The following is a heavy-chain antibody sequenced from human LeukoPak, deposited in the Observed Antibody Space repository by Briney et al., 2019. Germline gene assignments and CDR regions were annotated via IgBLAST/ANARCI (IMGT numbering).Heavy chain of an antibody. CDR1: GYTFTDYA. D-gene: IGHD3-22*01. Sequence: ASVKVSCKASGYTFTDYAIHWVRQAPGQRLEWMGWINVGSGYTKYSREFQDRIAITWETSATTAYMELSSLRSEDMAVYYCARGGGALYHDSSGHLDYWGQGTQVTVSS. CDR2: INVGSGYT. CDR3: ARGGGALYHDSSGHLDY. J-gene: IGHJ4*02. V-gene: IGHV1-3*03.